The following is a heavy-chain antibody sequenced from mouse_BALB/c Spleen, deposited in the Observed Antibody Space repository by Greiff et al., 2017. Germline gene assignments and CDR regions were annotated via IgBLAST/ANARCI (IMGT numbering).Heavy chain of an antibody. J-gene: IGHJ2*01. CDR1: GYTFTSYW. CDR3: ASPLYYYGSNYRGYFDY. Sequence: QFQLQQPGAELVRPGASVKLSCKASGYTFTSYWMNWVKQRPGQGLEWIGMIDPSDSETHYNQMFKDKATLTVDKSSSTAYMQLSSLTSEDSAVYYWASPLYYYGSNYRGYFDYWGQGTTLQVSS. D-gene: IGHD1-1*01. CDR2: IDPSDSET. V-gene: IGHV1-61*01.